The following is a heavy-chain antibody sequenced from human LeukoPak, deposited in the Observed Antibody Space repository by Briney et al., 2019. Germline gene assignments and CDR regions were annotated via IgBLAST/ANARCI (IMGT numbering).Heavy chain of an antibody. V-gene: IGHV1-69*04. CDR1: GGTFSSYA. CDR2: IIPILGIA. D-gene: IGHD6-13*01. J-gene: IGHJ6*02. Sequence: ASVKVSCKASGGTFSSYAISWVRQAPGQGLEWMGRIIPILGIANYAQKFQGRVTITADKSTSTAYMELSSLRSEDTVVYYCARGRHSSSWYPASSYYYYGMDVWGQGTTVTVSS. CDR3: ARGRHSSSWYPASSYYYYGMDV.